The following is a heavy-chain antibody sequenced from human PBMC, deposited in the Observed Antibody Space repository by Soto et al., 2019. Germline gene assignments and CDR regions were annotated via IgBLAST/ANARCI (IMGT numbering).Heavy chain of an antibody. CDR1: GVTFKDYG. CDR2: ISGSGNDA. Sequence: GGSLRLSCGAPGVTFKDYGMHWVRQAPGKGLEWVSAISGSGNDASYADSVRGRFTISRDNSRDTLYLQMSSLRADDTAVYYCGKERRGSGWFGCDYWGQGELVTVSS. D-gene: IGHD6-19*01. J-gene: IGHJ4*02. V-gene: IGHV3-23*01. CDR3: GKERRGSGWFGCDY.